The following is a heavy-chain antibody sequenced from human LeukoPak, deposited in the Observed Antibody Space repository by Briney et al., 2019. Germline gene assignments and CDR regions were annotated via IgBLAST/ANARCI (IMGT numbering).Heavy chain of an antibody. CDR2: ISSGDRT. D-gene: IGHD3-9*01. Sequence: GGSLRLSCAASGFTLSSYAMNWVRQAPGKGLEWVAGISSGDRTFHAESVKGRFTISRDKSKDTLYLQMNNLRAEDTAVYYCAKDATASPYFHWFDNWGQGTQVIVSS. V-gene: IGHV3-23*01. J-gene: IGHJ4*02. CDR1: GFTLSSYA. CDR3: AKDATASPYFHWFDN.